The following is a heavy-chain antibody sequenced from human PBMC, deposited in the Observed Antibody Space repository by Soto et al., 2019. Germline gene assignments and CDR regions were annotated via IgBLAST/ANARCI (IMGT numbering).Heavy chain of an antibody. CDR1: GFTFSSYW. CDR2: IRQDGSGK. CDR3: ARKVGATQDYYYGMDV. V-gene: IGHV3-7*05. D-gene: IGHD1-26*01. J-gene: IGHJ6*02. Sequence: PGGSLRLSCAASGFTFSSYWMNWVRQAPGRGLEWVANIRQDGSGKYYVDSVKGRFTISRDNAKKSLYLQMNSLRAEDTAVYYCARKVGATQDYYYGMDVWGQGTTVTVSS.